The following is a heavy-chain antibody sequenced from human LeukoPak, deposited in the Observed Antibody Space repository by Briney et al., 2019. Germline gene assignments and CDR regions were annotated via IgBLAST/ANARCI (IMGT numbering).Heavy chain of an antibody. V-gene: IGHV4-34*01. CDR3: ARGIRSYYDSSGIYYFDY. D-gene: IGHD3-22*01. J-gene: IGHJ4*02. CDR2: INHSGST. Sequence: MPSETLSLTCAVYGGSFSGYYWSWIRQPPGKGLEWIGEINHSGSTNYNPSLKRRVTISVDTSKNQFSLKLSSVTAADTAVYYCARGIRSYYDSSGIYYFDYWGQGTLVTVSS. CDR1: GGSFSGYY.